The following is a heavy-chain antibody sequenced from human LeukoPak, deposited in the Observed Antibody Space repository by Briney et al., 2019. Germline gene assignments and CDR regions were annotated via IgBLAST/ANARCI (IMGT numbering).Heavy chain of an antibody. V-gene: IGHV4-31*03. J-gene: IGHJ3*02. CDR1: GGSISSGGYY. CDR3: AGWLRTHDAFDI. D-gene: IGHD5-12*01. CDR2: IYYSGST. Sequence: PSETLSLTCTVSGGSISSGGYYWSWIRQHPGKGLEWIGYIYYSGSTYYNPSLKSRVTISVDTSKNQFSLKLSSVTAADTAVYYCAGWLRTHDAFDIWGQGTMVTVSS.